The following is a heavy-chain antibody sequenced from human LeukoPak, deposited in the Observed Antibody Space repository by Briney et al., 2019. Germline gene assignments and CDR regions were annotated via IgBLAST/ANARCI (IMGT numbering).Heavy chain of an antibody. D-gene: IGHD1-26*01. CDR3: AKDLGRYRNNFFDY. J-gene: IGHJ4*02. CDR1: GFTFSSIA. Sequence: GGSLRLSRAASGFTFSSIAMSWVRQAPDKGLEWVSTISGSGGGTYYADSVKGRFTISRDDSKNTLYLQMNSLRADDTAVYYCAKDLGRYRNNFFDYWGQGNLVTVSS. CDR2: ISGSGGGT. V-gene: IGHV3-23*01.